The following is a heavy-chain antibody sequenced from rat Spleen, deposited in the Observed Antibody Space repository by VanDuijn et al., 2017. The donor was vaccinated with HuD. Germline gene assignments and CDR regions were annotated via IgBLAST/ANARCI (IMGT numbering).Heavy chain of an antibody. CDR2: ISYGGRNT. Sequence: EVQLVESGGGLVQPGRSLKLSCAASGFTFSDYNMAWVRQAPKKGLEWVATISYGGRNTYYRDSLKGRFTISRDITKSTLFLQMDSLRSEDTATYYCTRQTTDGIDYFDYWGQGVMVTVSS. CDR1: GFTFSDYN. D-gene: IGHD1-11*01. J-gene: IGHJ2*01. V-gene: IGHV5-7*01. CDR3: TRQTTDGIDYFDY.